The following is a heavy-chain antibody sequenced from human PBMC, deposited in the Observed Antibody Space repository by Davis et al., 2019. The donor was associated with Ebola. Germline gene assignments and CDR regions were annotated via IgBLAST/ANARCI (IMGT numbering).Heavy chain of an antibody. J-gene: IGHJ4*02. D-gene: IGHD6-19*01. V-gene: IGHV3-73*01. Sequence: GESLKISCATSGFTFSGSAMHWVRQASGKGLEWVGRIRTKPNNYATSYAASVKGRFIISRDDSKNTAYLQMNSLKTEDTAVYYCAVRWLRGIDFDHWGQGALVTVSS. CDR1: GFTFSGSA. CDR3: AVRWLRGIDFDH. CDR2: IRTKPNNYAT.